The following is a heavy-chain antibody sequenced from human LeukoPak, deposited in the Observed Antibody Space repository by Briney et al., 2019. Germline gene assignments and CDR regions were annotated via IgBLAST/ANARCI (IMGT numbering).Heavy chain of an antibody. CDR3: AIGSWYLNWFDP. V-gene: IGHV4-39*01. J-gene: IGHJ5*02. CDR1: GGSISSSSYS. D-gene: IGHD6-13*01. Sequence: SETLSLTCTVSGGSISSSSYSWGWLRQPPGKGLEWIGSIYYSGSTYYNPSLKSRVTISVDTSKDQFSLRLSSVTAADTAVYYCAIGSWYLNWFDPWGQGTLVTVSS. CDR2: IYYSGST.